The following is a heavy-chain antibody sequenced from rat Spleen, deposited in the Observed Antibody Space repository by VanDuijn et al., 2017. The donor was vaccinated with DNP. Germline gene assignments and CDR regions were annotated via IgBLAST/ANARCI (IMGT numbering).Heavy chain of an antibody. V-gene: IGHV5-7*01. CDR1: GFTFSDYN. Sequence: EVQLVESGGGLVQPGRSMKLSCAASGFTFSDYNMAWVRQAPKKGLEWVATISYDGSSTYYRDSVKGRFTISRDNAKSTLYHQMDSLRSEDTATYYCARHEGPDYWGQGVMVTVSS. CDR2: ISYDGSST. J-gene: IGHJ2*01. CDR3: ARHEGPDY. D-gene: IGHD1-11*01.